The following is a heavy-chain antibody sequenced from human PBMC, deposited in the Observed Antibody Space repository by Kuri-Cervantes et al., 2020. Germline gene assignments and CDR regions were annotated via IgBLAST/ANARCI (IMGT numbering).Heavy chain of an antibody. V-gene: IGHV3-23*01. Sequence: LSLTCAASGSTFSSYGMAWVRQAPGKGLEWVSGILRGGDTYYADSVKDRFTISRDNSKSTVYLWMTSLRGEDTALYYCAKGTSTTTTRLDDWGQGTQVTVSS. CDR2: ILRGGDT. CDR1: GSTFSSYG. D-gene: IGHD1-1*01. CDR3: AKGTSTTTTRLDD. J-gene: IGHJ4*02.